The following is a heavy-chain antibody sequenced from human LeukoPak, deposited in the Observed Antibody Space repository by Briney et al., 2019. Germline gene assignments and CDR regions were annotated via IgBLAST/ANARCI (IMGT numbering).Heavy chain of an antibody. CDR1: GFTLSSYG. CDR3: AKDWSTDY. V-gene: IGHV3-30*18. CDR2: ISYDGSNK. D-gene: IGHD5/OR15-5a*01. J-gene: IGHJ4*02. Sequence: PGGSLRLSCAASGFTLSSYGMHWVRQAPGKGLEWVAVISYDGSNKYYADSVKGRFTISRDNSKNTLYLQMNSLRAEDTAVYYCAKDWSTDYWGQGTLVTVSS.